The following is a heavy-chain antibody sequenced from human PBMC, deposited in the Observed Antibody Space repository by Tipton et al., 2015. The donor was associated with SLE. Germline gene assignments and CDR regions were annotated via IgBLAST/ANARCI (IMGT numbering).Heavy chain of an antibody. D-gene: IGHD4-17*01. CDR2: IRSKAYGGTT. CDR1: GFTFSSYS. V-gene: IGHV3-49*04. Sequence: SLRLSCAASGFTFSSYSMNWVRQAPGKGLEWVGFIRSKAYGGTTEYAASVKGRFTISRDDSKSIAYLQMNSLKTEDTAVYYCTRVWETDYGDYPWAFDIWGQGTMVTVSS. CDR3: TRVWETDYGDYPWAFDI. J-gene: IGHJ3*02.